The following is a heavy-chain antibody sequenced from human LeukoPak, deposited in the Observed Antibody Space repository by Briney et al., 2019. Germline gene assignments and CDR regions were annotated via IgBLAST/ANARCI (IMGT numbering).Heavy chain of an antibody. J-gene: IGHJ4*02. CDR1: GFNFSTYW. V-gene: IGHV3-7*01. CDR3: ARDPESSSFDL. CDR2: IDQGGSVR. Sequence: PGGSLRLSCAASGFNFSTYWMSWVRQTPEKGLEFVANIDQGGSVRNYMDPLKGRCTISRDNAKKSLYLEINSLRADDTAVYYCARDPESSSFDLWGRGALVTVSS. D-gene: IGHD6-13*01.